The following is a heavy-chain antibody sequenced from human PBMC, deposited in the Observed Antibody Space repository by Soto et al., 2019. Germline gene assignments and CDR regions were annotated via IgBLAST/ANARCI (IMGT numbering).Heavy chain of an antibody. D-gene: IGHD6-13*01. CDR1: GGSISSYY. CDR3: ARLAAAAGPGYNWFDP. J-gene: IGHJ5*02. Sequence: ETLSLTCTVSGGSISSYYWSWIRQPPGKGLEWIGYIYYSGSTNYNPSLKSRITISVDTSKNQFSLKLSSVTAADTAVYYCARLAAAAGPGYNWFDPWGQGTLVTVSS. V-gene: IGHV4-59*08. CDR2: IYYSGST.